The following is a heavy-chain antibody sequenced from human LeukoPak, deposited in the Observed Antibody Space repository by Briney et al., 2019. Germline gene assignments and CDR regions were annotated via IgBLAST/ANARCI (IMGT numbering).Heavy chain of an antibody. J-gene: IGHJ4*02. Sequence: GGSLRLSCAASGFSFSTYWMAWVRQAPGKGLEWVANINPGAGEKYYVDSVKGRFTISRDDAKTSLYLQMDNLRVEDTAVYSCARWGLANTIDFWGQGTLVTVSS. V-gene: IGHV3-7*01. CDR1: GFSFSTYW. D-gene: IGHD2-21*01. CDR3: ARWGLANTIDF. CDR2: INPGAGEK.